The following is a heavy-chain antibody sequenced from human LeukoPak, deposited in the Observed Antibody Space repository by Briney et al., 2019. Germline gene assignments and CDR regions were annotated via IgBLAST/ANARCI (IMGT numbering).Heavy chain of an antibody. D-gene: IGHD3-10*01. Sequence: PGGSLRLSCAASGFAFTSHAMSWFRQAPGKGLEWVSVISGSGGSTYYADSVRGRSIIYRDNSKNTLYLQMNSLRAEATAVYYCAKGYYYGSGSYSYFDYWGQGTLVTVSS. CDR1: GFAFTSHA. CDR2: ISGSGGST. CDR3: AKGYYYGSGSYSYFDY. J-gene: IGHJ4*02. V-gene: IGHV3-23*01.